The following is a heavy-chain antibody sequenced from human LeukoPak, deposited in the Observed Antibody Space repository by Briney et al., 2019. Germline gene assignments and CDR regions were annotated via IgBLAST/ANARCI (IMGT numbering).Heavy chain of an antibody. CDR2: IHTSGST. CDR3: ARDVVAAVGAFDY. CDR1: GDSLSTFY. D-gene: IGHD6-13*01. V-gene: IGHV4-4*07. J-gene: IGHJ4*02. Sequence: SETLSLTCTVFGDSLSTFYWSWIRQPAGKGLEWIGHIHTSGSTNYNPSLKSRVTISVDTSKNQFFLKLSSVTAANTAVYYWARDVVAAVGAFDYWGQGILVTVSS.